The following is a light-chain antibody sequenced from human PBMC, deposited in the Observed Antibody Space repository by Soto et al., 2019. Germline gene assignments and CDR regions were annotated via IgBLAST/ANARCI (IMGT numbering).Light chain of an antibody. J-gene: IGKJ1*01. Sequence: EILLTQSPSTLSLSPGEGVTLSCRASQSVTVNSLAWYQQKPGQAPRLLMFDASTRATGIPDRFSGSGSGTDFSLSISRVEPEDFAVYYCQQYGRSPRTFGQGTKVEIK. CDR2: DAS. CDR3: QQYGRSPRT. V-gene: IGKV3-20*01. CDR1: QSVTVNS.